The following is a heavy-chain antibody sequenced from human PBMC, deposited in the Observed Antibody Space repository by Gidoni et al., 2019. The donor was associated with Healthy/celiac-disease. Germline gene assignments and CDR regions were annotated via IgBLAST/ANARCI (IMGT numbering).Heavy chain of an antibody. CDR1: GLTFSSYW. V-gene: IGHV3-7*01. J-gene: IGHJ4*02. CDR2: IKQDGSEK. CDR3: ARDSPTAAAGTPDY. D-gene: IGHD6-13*01. Sequence: EVQLVESGGGLVQPGGSLRLSCAASGLTFSSYWMSWVRQAPGKGLEWVANIKQDGSEKYYVDSVKGRFTISRDNAKNSLYLQMNSLRAEDTAVYYCARDSPTAAAGTPDYWGQGTLVTVSS.